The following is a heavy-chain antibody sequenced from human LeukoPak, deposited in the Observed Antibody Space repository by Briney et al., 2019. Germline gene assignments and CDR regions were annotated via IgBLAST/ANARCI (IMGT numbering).Heavy chain of an antibody. V-gene: IGHV4-59*01. CDR1: GGSFSGYY. CDR3: ARGSYYYDSSDYFNY. Sequence: SETLSLTCAVYGGSFSGYYWSWIRQPPGKGLEWIGYIYYSGSTNYNPSLKSRVTISVDTSKNQFSLKLSSVTAADTAMYYCARGSYYYDSSDYFNYWGQGTLVTVSS. CDR2: IYYSGST. J-gene: IGHJ4*02. D-gene: IGHD3-22*01.